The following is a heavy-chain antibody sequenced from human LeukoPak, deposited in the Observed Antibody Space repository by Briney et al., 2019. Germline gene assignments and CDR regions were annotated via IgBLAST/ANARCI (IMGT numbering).Heavy chain of an antibody. CDR2: INPSGGST. V-gene: IGHV1-46*01. J-gene: IGHJ6*02. CDR3: ARDSSSWYLGVHYYYGMDV. D-gene: IGHD6-13*01. CDR1: GYTFTSYY. Sequence: GAPVKVSCKASGYTFTSYYMHWVRQAPGQGLEWMGIINPSGGSTSYAQKFQGRVTMTRDTSTSTVYMELSSLRSEDAAVYYCARDSSSWYLGVHYYYGMDVWGQGTTVTVSS.